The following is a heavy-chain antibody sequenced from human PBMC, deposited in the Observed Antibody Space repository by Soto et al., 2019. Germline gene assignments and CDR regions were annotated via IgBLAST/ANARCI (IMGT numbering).Heavy chain of an antibody. CDR1: GYTFTSYC. J-gene: IGHJ4*02. V-gene: IGHV1-18*01. CDR3: ARDPPGYCSSGSRYWGEY. Sequence: RASEKVSCKASGYTFTSYCISWVRQAPGQGLEWMGLISAYHGNTNYAHKLQGRVTMTTDTCTSTAHMELTSLRSEATAVYYCARDPPGYCSSGSRYWGEYWGQGALVTVSS. CDR2: ISAYHGNT. D-gene: IGHD2-15*01.